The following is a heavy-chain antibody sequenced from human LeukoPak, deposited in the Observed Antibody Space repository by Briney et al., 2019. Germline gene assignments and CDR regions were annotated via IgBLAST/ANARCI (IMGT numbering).Heavy chain of an antibody. CDR3: ARDRRYCSGSSGYSGVDY. Sequence: GRSLRLSCAASGFTVSSKYMTSVRQAPGKGLEWVSVIYSGGSTNYADSVKGRVPVSRDNSKNTLYLQMNSLRAEDTAVYYCARDRRYCSGSSGYSGVDYWGQGTLVTVSS. V-gene: IGHV3-53*01. CDR2: IYSGGST. J-gene: IGHJ4*02. CDR1: GFTVSSKY. D-gene: IGHD2-15*01.